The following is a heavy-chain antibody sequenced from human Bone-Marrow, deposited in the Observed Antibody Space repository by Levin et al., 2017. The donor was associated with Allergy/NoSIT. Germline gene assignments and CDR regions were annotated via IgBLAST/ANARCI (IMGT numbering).Heavy chain of an antibody. D-gene: IGHD2/OR15-2a*01. V-gene: IGHV3-53*01. CDR1: GFTVSNNF. J-gene: IGHJ5*02. Sequence: GGSLRLSCAVSGFTVSNNFMIWYRQAPGKGLEWVSLIYSGGGVYYADSVKGRFTISRDSSKNTLYLQMNSLRAEDTAVYYCARDRHCISNTCYGAWDQGTLVTVSS. CDR2: IYSGGGV. CDR3: ARDRHCISNTCYGA.